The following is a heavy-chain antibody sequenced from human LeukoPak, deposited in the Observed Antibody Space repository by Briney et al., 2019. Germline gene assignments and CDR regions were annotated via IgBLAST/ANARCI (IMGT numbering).Heavy chain of an antibody. J-gene: IGHJ6*02. CDR2: ISNSSSYI. Sequence: GGSLRLSCAPSGFTLSSYIMNWARQAPGEGLEWGSSISNSSSYIYYAGSVKGRFTISRDNANNSLYMQMNSLRAEDTAVYYCARDPFYYGSGRDYYYGMDVWGQGTTVTVSS. CDR3: ARDPFYYGSGRDYYYGMDV. D-gene: IGHD3-10*01. V-gene: IGHV3-21*01. CDR1: GFTLSSYI.